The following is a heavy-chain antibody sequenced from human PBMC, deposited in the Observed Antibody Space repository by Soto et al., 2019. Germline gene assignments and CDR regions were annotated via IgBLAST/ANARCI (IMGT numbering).Heavy chain of an antibody. D-gene: IGHD3-22*01. CDR1: GFTFSSYA. CDR2: ISYDGSNK. CDR3: VRDAYYYDSSGFFDP. V-gene: IGHV3-30-3*01. Sequence: QVQLVESGGGVVQPGRSLRLSCAASGFTFSSYAMHWVRQAPGKGLEWVAVISYDGSNKYYADSVKGRFTISRDNSKNTLYLQMNSLRAEDTAVYYCVRDAYYYDSSGFFDPWGQGTLVTVSS. J-gene: IGHJ5*02.